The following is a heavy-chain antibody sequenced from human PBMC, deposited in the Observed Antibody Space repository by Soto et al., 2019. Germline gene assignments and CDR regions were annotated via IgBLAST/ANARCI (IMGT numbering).Heavy chain of an antibody. CDR1: GGPFSSYA. CDR2: TSPIFGTA. Sequence: SVKVSCKASGGPFSSYAISWVRQAPGQGLEWMGGTSPIFGTANYAQKFQGRGTITADESTSTAYMELSSLRSEDTAVYYCASPRYSSSSGVDYYGMDVWGQGTTVTVSS. V-gene: IGHV1-69*13. D-gene: IGHD6-6*01. J-gene: IGHJ6*02. CDR3: ASPRYSSSSGVDYYGMDV.